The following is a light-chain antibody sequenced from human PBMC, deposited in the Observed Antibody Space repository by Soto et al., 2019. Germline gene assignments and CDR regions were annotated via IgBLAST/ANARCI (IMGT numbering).Light chain of an antibody. V-gene: IGLV1-40*01. J-gene: IGLJ1*01. CDR3: QSFDTNLSAV. Sequence: QSVLTQPPSVSGAPGQSVTISCIGSGSNIGAGYEVHWYQQLPGVAPKLLIFDTINRPSGVPGRFSGSKSGASASLAITGLLPEDEADFFCQSFDTNLSAVFGTGTKVTVL. CDR1: GSNIGAGYE. CDR2: DTI.